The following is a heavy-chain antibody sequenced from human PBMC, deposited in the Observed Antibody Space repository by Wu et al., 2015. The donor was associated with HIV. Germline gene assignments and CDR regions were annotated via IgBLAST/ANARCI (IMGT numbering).Heavy chain of an antibody. D-gene: IGHD3-10*01. Sequence: QVQLVQSGGEVKKPGASVKVSCKASGYTFTSYGISWVRQAPGQGLEWMGWISAYNGNTDYAQKLQGRVTMTTDTSTSTAYMEMRSLRSDDTAVYYCARGLYYYGSGSTVYGMDIWGQGTTVTVSS. CDR3: ARGLYYYGSGSTVYGMDI. V-gene: IGHV1-18*01. CDR2: ISAYNGNT. CDR1: GYTFTSYG. J-gene: IGHJ6*02.